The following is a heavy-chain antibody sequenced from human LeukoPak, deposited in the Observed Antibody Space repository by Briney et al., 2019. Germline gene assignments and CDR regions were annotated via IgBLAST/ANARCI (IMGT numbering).Heavy chain of an antibody. CDR3: AAYDQTGRLDY. V-gene: IGHV1-69*04. D-gene: IGHD3-3*01. Sequence: SVKVACKASGGTFSSYAISWVRQAPGQGLEWMGRIIPILAIANYAQKFQGRVTITADKSTSTAYMQLSSLRSEDTAVYYCAAYDQTGRLDYWGQGTLVTVSS. CDR1: GGTFSSYA. J-gene: IGHJ4*02. CDR2: IIPILAIA.